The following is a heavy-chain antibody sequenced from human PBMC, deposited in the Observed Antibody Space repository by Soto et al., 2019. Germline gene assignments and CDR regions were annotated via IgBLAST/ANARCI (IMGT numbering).Heavy chain of an antibody. CDR2: INPNTGDT. V-gene: IGHV1-2*02. CDR3: ARGPSSGAFDI. D-gene: IGHD3-3*01. J-gene: IGHJ3*02. CDR1: GYTFTPYW. Sequence: QVQLLQSGAEVKNPGAAVKVSCKDSGYTFTPYWLHWLRDAPGQGLELMAWINPNTGDTGYAQKFHGLVTMTRDTSISTAYMELRRMRPEDTAIYYCARGPSSGAFDIWGQGTMVTVAS.